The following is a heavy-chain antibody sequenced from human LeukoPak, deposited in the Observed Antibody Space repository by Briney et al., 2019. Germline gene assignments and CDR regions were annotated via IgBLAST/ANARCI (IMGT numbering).Heavy chain of an antibody. V-gene: IGHV3-11*04. CDR2: ISGSGSTI. J-gene: IGHJ4*02. D-gene: IGHD6-6*01. CDR1: EFTIRDHY. Sequence: GGSXRLSCADSEFTIRDHYVSWIXQAPGKGLEWVSYISGSGSTIYYGDSVKGRFTISRDDAKKSVYLQMNSLRAEDTAVYYCARAGRRLLFLESWGLGTLVTVSS. CDR3: ARAGRRLLFLES.